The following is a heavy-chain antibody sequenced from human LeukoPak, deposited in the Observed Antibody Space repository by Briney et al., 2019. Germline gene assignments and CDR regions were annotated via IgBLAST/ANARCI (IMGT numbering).Heavy chain of an antibody. D-gene: IGHD3-10*01. J-gene: IGHJ4*02. V-gene: IGHV3-48*03. CDR1: GFTFSSYE. CDR2: ISSSGSTI. CDR3: ARVTLWFGELFPDY. Sequence: GGSLRLSCAASGFTFSSYEMNWVRQAPGKGLEWVSYISSSGSTIYYADSVKGRFTISRDNAKNSLYLRMNSLRAEDTAVYYCARVTLWFGELFPDYWGQGTLVTVSS.